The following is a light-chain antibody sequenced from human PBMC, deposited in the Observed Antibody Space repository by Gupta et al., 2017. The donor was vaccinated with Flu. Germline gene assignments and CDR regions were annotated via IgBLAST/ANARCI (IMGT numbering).Light chain of an antibody. Sequence: QSALTQPASVSGSPGQPLTISCTGTSSDVGFCNYASWYQQHPGKAPKLLIYDVTNRPSGVSDRFSGSKSGNTASLTISGLQAEDEADYYCSSCTTRNTYFFGTGTKVTVL. V-gene: IGLV2-14*03. CDR3: SSCTTRNTYF. CDR1: SSDVGFCNY. CDR2: DVT. J-gene: IGLJ1*01.